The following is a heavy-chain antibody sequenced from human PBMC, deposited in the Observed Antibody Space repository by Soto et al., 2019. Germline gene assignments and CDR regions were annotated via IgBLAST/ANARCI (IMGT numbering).Heavy chain of an antibody. CDR1: GGSISSGGYY. D-gene: IGHD3-3*01. V-gene: IGHV4-31*03. J-gene: IGHJ6*03. CDR2: IYYSGST. Sequence: SETLSLTCTVSGGSISSGGYYWSWIRQHPGKGLEWIGYIYYSGSTYYNPSLKSRVTLSVDTSKNQFSLKLSSVTAADTAVYYCARDIPPGGRDFWSGYYGSDYMDVWGKGTTVTVSS. CDR3: ARDIPPGGRDFWSGYYGSDYMDV.